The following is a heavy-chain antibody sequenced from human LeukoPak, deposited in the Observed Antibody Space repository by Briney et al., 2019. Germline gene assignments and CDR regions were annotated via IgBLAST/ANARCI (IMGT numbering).Heavy chain of an antibody. CDR1: GYTFSGYY. D-gene: IGHD4-23*01. CDR2: INPNSGGT. J-gene: IGHJ4*02. Sequence: ASVKVSCKASGYTFSGYYMHWVRQAPGHGLEWMGSINPNSGGTYYAQKFQGRVTMTSDTSISSAYMELSRLRSDDRAVYYCARDLYGGTSATFDYWGQGTLVTVSS. V-gene: IGHV1-2*02. CDR3: ARDLYGGTSATFDY.